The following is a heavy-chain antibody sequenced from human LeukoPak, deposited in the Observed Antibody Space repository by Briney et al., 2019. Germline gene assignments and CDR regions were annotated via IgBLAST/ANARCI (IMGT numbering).Heavy chain of an antibody. D-gene: IGHD2-8*01. Sequence: GGSLTLSCAASGFTFGTYGLHWVRQAPGKGLEWVAVIWYDGSNKYYADSVKGRFTISRDNSKNTLYLQMNSLRAEDTAVYYCARDRKVLLMVAWGQGTLVTVSS. CDR1: GFTFGTYG. V-gene: IGHV3-33*01. CDR2: IWYDGSNK. J-gene: IGHJ5*02. CDR3: ARDRKVLLMVA.